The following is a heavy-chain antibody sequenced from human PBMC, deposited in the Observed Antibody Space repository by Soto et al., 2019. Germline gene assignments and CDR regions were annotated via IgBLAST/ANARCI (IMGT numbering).Heavy chain of an antibody. CDR2: IYDSGST. CDR3: ARGVGYYDSIGYYGGHYFDY. J-gene: IGHJ4*02. Sequence: SETLCLTCTVSCGSIISYYWSWIRQPPGKGLEWIGYIYDSGSTSYNPSLKSRVTISVDTSKNQFSLKLSSVTAADTAVYYCARGVGYYDSIGYYGGHYFDYWGQGTPVTVSS. CDR1: CGSIISYY. V-gene: IGHV4-59*01. D-gene: IGHD3-22*01.